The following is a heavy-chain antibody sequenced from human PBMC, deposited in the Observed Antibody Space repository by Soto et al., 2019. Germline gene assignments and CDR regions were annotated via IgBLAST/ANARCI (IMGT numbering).Heavy chain of an antibody. J-gene: IGHJ3*02. Sequence: PTLVNPTQTLTLACTFSGFSLSTSGVCVSWIRQPPGKALEWLALIDWDDDKYYSTSLKTRLTISKDTSKNQVVLTMTNMDPVDTATYYCARSNSGSYYPGAFDIWGQGTVVTVS. CDR2: IDWDDDK. V-gene: IGHV2-70*01. CDR3: ARSNSGSYYPGAFDI. D-gene: IGHD1-26*01. CDR1: GFSLSTSGVC.